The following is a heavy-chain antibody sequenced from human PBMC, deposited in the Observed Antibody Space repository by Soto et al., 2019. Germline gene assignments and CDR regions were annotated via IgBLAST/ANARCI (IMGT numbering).Heavy chain of an antibody. CDR3: AREWWSGSLIGGSL. CDR2: VNHGGST. D-gene: IGHD3-3*01. V-gene: IGHV4-34*01. J-gene: IGHJ4*02. Sequence: QVQLQQWGAGLLKPSETLSLTCPVSGGSFSDYYWTWIRQPPGKGREWIGEVNHGGSTHYNPSLKSRVSISVDTSKKQFSLNLTFVTAADTAVYYCAREWWSGSLIGGSLGGEGTLVTVSS. CDR1: GGSFSDYY.